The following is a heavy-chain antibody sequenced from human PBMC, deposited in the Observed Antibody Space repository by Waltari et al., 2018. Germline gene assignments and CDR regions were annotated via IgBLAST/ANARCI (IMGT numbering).Heavy chain of an antibody. CDR3: VRGDYYFDF. CDR1: GFTFSNYG. CDR2: IFYDGSKQ. V-gene: IGHV3-33*01. J-gene: IGHJ4*02. D-gene: IGHD1-26*01. Sequence: QVQLVESGGVVVQPGRSLRLSCAASGFTFSNYGTHWVRQAPGKGLEWVAVIFYDGSKQYYGDSVKGRFTISRDDSKNTLYLQMNSLRAEDTAVYNCVRGDYYFDFWGQGTLVTVSS.